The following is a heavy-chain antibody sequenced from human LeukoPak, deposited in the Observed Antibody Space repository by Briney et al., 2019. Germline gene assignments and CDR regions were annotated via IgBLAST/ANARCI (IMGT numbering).Heavy chain of an antibody. J-gene: IGHJ5*02. CDR1: GGSISSSSHS. Sequence: SETLSLTCTVSGGSISSSSHSWGWIRQPPGKGLEWTGSIYYTGRTYYNPSLKSRVAISVDTSKNQFSLKLSSVTAADTAVYYCAQSLGSSNWIGNWFDPWGQGTLVTVSS. CDR3: AQSLGSSNWIGNWFDP. V-gene: IGHV4-39*01. CDR2: IYYTGRT. D-gene: IGHD6-13*01.